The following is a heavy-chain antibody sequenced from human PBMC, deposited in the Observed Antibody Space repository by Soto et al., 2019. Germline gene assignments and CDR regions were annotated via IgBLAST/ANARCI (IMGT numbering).Heavy chain of an antibody. Sequence: PGGSLRLSCAASGFTFSSYAMSWVRQAPGKGLEWVSAISGSGGSTYYADSVKGRFTISRDNSKNTLYLQMNSLRAEDTAVYYCAKCEGQHYYYYGMDVWGQGTTVNVSS. V-gene: IGHV3-23*01. D-gene: IGHD2-21*01. CDR2: ISGSGGST. CDR1: GFTFSSYA. CDR3: AKCEGQHYYYYGMDV. J-gene: IGHJ6*02.